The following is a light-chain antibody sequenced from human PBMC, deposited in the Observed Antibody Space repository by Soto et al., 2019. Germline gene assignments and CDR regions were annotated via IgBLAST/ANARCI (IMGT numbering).Light chain of an antibody. Sequence: DIQMTQSPSTLSASVGDRVTITCRASQSISSWLAWYQQKPGKAPKLLIYDASSLESGVPSRFSGSGSGTEFTLTISSLQPDAFATYSCQQYNSYSYNFGQGTKLEIK. CDR2: DAS. V-gene: IGKV1-5*01. CDR3: QQYNSYSYN. J-gene: IGKJ2*01. CDR1: QSISSW.